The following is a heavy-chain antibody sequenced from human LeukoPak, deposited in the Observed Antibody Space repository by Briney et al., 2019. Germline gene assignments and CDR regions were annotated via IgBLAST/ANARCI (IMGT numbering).Heavy chain of an antibody. D-gene: IGHD3-3*01. CDR2: ISSRSNSI. CDR3: ARDQYYDFWSGHRTFDY. V-gene: IGHV3-48*04. CDR1: GFTLNNYA. J-gene: IGHJ4*02. Sequence: PGGSLRLSCAASGFTLNNYAMSWVRQAPGKGLEWVSYISSRSNSIYYADSVKGRFTISRDNAKNSLYLQMNSLRAEDTAVYYCARDQYYDFWSGHRTFDYWGQGTLVIVSS.